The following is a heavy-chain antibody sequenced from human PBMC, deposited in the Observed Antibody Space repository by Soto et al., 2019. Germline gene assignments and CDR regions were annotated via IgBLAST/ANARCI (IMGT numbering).Heavy chain of an antibody. Sequence: EVXLXXSGGGLVQPGXXLRXSCVASXFTFSNYWMHXVRQAPGKGLVWVSRINTDGSSTNYADSVKGRFTISXXXXXXXVXXQMNSLRVEDTAVYYCARDNWNSYWGQGTLVTVSS. J-gene: IGHJ4*02. D-gene: IGHD1-7*01. CDR1: XFTFSNYW. CDR2: INTDGSST. V-gene: IGHV3-74*01. CDR3: ARDNWNSY.